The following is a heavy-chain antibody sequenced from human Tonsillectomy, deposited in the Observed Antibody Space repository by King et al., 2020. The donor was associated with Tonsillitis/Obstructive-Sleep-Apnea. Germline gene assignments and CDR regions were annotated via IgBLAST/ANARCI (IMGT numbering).Heavy chain of an antibody. CDR1: GYTFTGYY. CDR2: INPNSGGT. V-gene: IGHV1-2*06. CDR3: ARDRSDPQLEQPSNWCDP. D-gene: IGHD1/OR15-1a*01. J-gene: IGHJ5*02. Sequence: VQLVESGAEVKKPGASVKVSCKASGYTFTGYYMHWVRPAPGQGFEWMGRINPNSGGTNYAQKFQGRVTMTRDTSFSTAYMERSRLRSDDTAVYYCARDRSDPQLEQPSNWCDPWGQGTLVTVSS.